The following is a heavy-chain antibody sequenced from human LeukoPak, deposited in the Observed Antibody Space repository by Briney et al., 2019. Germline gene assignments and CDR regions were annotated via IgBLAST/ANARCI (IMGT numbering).Heavy chain of an antibody. D-gene: IGHD3-3*01. J-gene: IGHJ3*01. CDR2: ISYDGSNK. CDR1: GFTFSSYA. Sequence: GGSLRLSCAASGFTFSSYAMHWVRQAPGKGLEWVAVISYDGSNKYYADSVKGRFTISRDNSKNTLYLQMNSLRAEDTAVYYCARGWVLATGAFDFWGQGTLVTVSS. CDR3: ARGWVLATGAFDF. V-gene: IGHV3-30-3*01.